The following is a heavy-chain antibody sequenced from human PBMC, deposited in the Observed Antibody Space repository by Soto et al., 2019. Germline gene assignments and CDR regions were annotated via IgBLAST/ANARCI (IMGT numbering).Heavy chain of an antibody. CDR2: ISGSGGST. Sequence: PGGSLRLSCAVSGFTFSSYAMSWVRQAPGKGLEWVSAISGSGGSTYYADSVKGRFTISRDNSKNTLYLQMNSLRAEDTAVYYCAKGHDYGDFYGLDVRGQGTTVTVSS. J-gene: IGHJ6*02. CDR1: GFTFSSYA. CDR3: AKGHDYGDFYGLDV. V-gene: IGHV3-23*01. D-gene: IGHD4-17*01.